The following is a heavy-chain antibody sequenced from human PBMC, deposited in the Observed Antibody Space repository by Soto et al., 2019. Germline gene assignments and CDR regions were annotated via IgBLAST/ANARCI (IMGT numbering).Heavy chain of an antibody. CDR3: AKDCIFSGGSCYQIGPDDAFDI. V-gene: IGHV3-23*01. Sequence: GGSLRLSCAASGFTFSSYAMSWVRQAPGKGLEWVSAISGSGGSTYYADSVKGRFTISRDNSKNTLYLQMNSLRAEDTAVYYCAKDCIFSGGSCYQIGPDDAFDIWGQGTMVTVS. D-gene: IGHD2-15*01. J-gene: IGHJ3*02. CDR2: ISGSGGST. CDR1: GFTFSSYA.